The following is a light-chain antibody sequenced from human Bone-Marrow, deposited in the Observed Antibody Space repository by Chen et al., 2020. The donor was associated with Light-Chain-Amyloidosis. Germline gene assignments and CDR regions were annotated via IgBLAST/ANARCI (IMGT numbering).Light chain of an antibody. V-gene: IGLV3-21*03. J-gene: IGLJ3*02. CDR3: QVWDSSSDRPV. Sequence: SSVLTQPSSVSVAPGKTATLACGGNNIGATSVHWYQQPPGQAPLLVVYDDMDRPSGIPERLSGSNSGNTATLTISRVEAGDEADYYCQVWDSSSDRPVFGGGTKLTVL. CDR2: DDM. CDR1: NIGATS.